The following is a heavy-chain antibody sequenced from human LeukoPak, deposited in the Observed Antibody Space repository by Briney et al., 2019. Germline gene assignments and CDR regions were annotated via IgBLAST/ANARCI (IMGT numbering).Heavy chain of an antibody. J-gene: IGHJ4*02. Sequence: GGSLRLSCAASGFTFSSYWMHWVRQAPGKGLVWVSRINSDGSSTSYADSVKGRFTISRDNAKNTLYLQMNSLRAEDTAVYYCAKRSSYYYDSSGYPAGNYFDYWGQGTLVTVSS. CDR3: AKRSSYYYDSSGYPAGNYFDY. CDR1: GFTFSSYW. D-gene: IGHD3-22*01. CDR2: INSDGSST. V-gene: IGHV3-74*01.